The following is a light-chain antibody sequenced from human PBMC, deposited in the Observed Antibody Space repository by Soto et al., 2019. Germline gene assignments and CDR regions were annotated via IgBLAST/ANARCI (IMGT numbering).Light chain of an antibody. CDR1: QSVRSN. J-gene: IGKJ1*01. CDR2: GAS. Sequence: EILLSQSPATLSVNPGEFVTLYCRAGQSVRSNLAWYQQKPGQAPRLLIYGASTRATGIPARFSGSGSGTEFTLTISSLQSEDFAVYYCQQYNNWPRPFGQG. CDR3: QQYNNWPRP. V-gene: IGKV3-15*01.